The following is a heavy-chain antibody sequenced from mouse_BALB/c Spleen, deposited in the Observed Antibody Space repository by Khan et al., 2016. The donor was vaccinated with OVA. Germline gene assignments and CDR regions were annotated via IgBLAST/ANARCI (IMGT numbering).Heavy chain of an antibody. J-gene: IGHJ4*01. CDR3: AYHTHGTLYSMDY. V-gene: IGHV2-3*01. D-gene: IGHD2-1*01. CDR1: GFSLTTYG. Sequence: QVQLKESGPGLVAPSQSLSITCTVSGFSLTTYGVSWVRQPPGKGLEWLGVIWGDGSTNYNPALISRLTISKDNSKSQVFLQLNSLQTDDTGTYYCAYHTHGTLYSMDYWGQGTSVTVSS. CDR2: IWGDGST.